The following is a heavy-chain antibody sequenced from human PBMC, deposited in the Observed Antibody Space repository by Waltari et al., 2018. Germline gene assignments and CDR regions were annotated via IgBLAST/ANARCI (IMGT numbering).Heavy chain of an antibody. D-gene: IGHD3-3*01. CDR1: Y. CDR2: MHNSGST. CDR3: ARAGRYDFWNLHY. Sequence: YWNWIRQPPGKGLEWIGYMHNSGSTNLNPFFKSRVTISLDTSKNQLSLTVNSVTAVDTAVYYCARAGRYDFWNLHYWGQGILVAVSS. V-gene: IGHV4-59*01. J-gene: IGHJ4*02.